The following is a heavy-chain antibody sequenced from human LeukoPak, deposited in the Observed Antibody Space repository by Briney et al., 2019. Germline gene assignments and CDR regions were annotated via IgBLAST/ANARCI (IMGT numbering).Heavy chain of an antibody. V-gene: IGHV1-58*02. D-gene: IGHD6-6*01. J-gene: IGHJ6*02. CDR2: IVVGSGNT. CDR1: GFTFTSST. Sequence: SVKVSCKASGFTFTSSTMQWVRQARGQRLEWIGWIVVGSGNTHYAQKFQERVTITRDMSTSTAYMELSSLGSEDTAVYYCAAVRSSYYYYGMDVWGQGTTVTVSS. CDR3: AAVRSSYYYYGMDV.